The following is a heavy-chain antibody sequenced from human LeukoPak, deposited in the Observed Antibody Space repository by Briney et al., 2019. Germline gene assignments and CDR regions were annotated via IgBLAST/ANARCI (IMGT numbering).Heavy chain of an antibody. Sequence: GGSLRLSCAASGYTFGDYGMSWVRQVPGKGLEWVSGTNRRGDITGYADFVKGRFTISRDNAKNSLYLQMNSLRAEDTAVYYCAKDFYDSSCFDYWGQGTLVTVSS. J-gene: IGHJ4*02. D-gene: IGHD3-22*01. CDR1: GYTFGDYG. V-gene: IGHV3-20*04. CDR3: AKDFYDSSCFDY. CDR2: TNRRGDIT.